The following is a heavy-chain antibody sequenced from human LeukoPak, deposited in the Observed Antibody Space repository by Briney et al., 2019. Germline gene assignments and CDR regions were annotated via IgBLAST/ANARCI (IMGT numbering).Heavy chain of an antibody. CDR2: IYYSGST. D-gene: IGHD3-3*01. Sequence: SETLSLTCTVPGGSISSSSYYWGWIRQPPGKGLEWIGSIYYSGSTYYNPSLKSRVTISVDTSKNQFSLKLSSVTAADTAVYYCASWGFYDFWSGYYYYFDYWGQGTLVTVSS. CDR1: GGSISSSSYY. J-gene: IGHJ4*02. V-gene: IGHV4-39*01. CDR3: ASWGFYDFWSGYYYYFDY.